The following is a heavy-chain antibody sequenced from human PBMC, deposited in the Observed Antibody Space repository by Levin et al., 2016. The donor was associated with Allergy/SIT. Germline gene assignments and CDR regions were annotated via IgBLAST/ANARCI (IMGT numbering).Heavy chain of an antibody. CDR2: IKQDGSEK. CDR3: ARVSETVVPAAISAFDI. J-gene: IGHJ3*02. Sequence: VRQAPGKGLEWVANIKQDGSEKYYVDSVKGRFTISRDNAKNSLYLQMNSLRAEDTAVYYCARVSETVVPAAISAFDIWSQGTMVTVSS. V-gene: IGHV3-7*03. D-gene: IGHD2-2*01.